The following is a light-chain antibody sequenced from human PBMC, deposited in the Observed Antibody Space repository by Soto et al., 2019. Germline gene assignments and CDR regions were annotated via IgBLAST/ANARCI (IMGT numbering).Light chain of an antibody. Sequence: EIVLPQSPGTLSLSLGERATLSCRASLSVSSGRLAWYQQRPGQAPRLLIYGASNRATGISDRFSGRGSGTDFTLTISRLEPEDFAVYYCEQYDSSLFFGGGNKVEIK. V-gene: IGKV3-20*01. CDR1: LSVSSGR. CDR2: GAS. CDR3: EQYDSSLF. J-gene: IGKJ4*01.